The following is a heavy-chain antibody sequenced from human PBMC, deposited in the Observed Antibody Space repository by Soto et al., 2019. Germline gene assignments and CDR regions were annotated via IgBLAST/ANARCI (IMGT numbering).Heavy chain of an antibody. V-gene: IGHV3-21*01. J-gene: IGHJ4*02. CDR1: GFTFSNYS. D-gene: IGHD4-4*01. CDR3: AREGINNYNEYYFDS. Sequence: EMHLVESGGGLVKPGGSLRLSCAASGFTFSNYSMKWVRQAPGKGLEWVSSISGSGNYTHYADFLRGRFTISRDNAKTSLYLQINSLRAEDTAVYYCAREGINNYNEYYFDSWGQGTVVTVYS. CDR2: ISGSGNYT.